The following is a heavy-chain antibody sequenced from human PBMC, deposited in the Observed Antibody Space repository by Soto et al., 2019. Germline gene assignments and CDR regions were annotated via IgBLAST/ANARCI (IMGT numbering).Heavy chain of an antibody. CDR1: GYTFNNYG. CDR3: ARDALLYDFWSGYPAPNYYYYYMDV. J-gene: IGHJ6*03. V-gene: IGHV1-18*01. D-gene: IGHD3-3*01. Sequence: GASVKVSCKASGYTFNNYGISWVRQAPGQGLEWMGWISTYSGNTNYAQKLQGRVTMTTDTSTSTAYMELRSLRSDDTAVYYCARDALLYDFWSGYPAPNYYYYYMDVWGKGTTVTVSS. CDR2: ISTYSGNT.